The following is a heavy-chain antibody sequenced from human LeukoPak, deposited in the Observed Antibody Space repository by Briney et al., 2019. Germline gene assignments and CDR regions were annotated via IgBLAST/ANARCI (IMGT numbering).Heavy chain of an antibody. V-gene: IGHV3-30-3*01. CDR1: GFTFSSYA. CDR2: ISYDGSNK. D-gene: IGHD3-22*01. CDR3: ARAIGYYGMDV. J-gene: IGHJ6*02. Sequence: GGSLRLSCAASGFTFSSYAMHWVRQAPGKELEWVAVISYDGSNKYYADSVKGRFTISRDNSKNTLYLQMNSLRAEDTAVYYCARAIGYYGMDVWGQGTTVTVSS.